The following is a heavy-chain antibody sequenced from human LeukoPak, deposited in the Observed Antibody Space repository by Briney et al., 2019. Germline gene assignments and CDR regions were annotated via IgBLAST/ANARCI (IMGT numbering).Heavy chain of an antibody. CDR1: GFTVSDNY. V-gene: IGHV3-66*01. CDR2: VSSGGST. CDR3: ATRSPAVGGRSFDY. D-gene: IGHD2-15*01. J-gene: IGHJ4*01. Sequence: GRSLRLSCAASGFTVSDNYMSWVRQAPGKGLEWVSVVSSGGSTYYAGSVKGRFTISRDNSKNMLSLQMNSLRVEDTAVYYCATRSPAVGGRSFDYWGHGTLVTVSS.